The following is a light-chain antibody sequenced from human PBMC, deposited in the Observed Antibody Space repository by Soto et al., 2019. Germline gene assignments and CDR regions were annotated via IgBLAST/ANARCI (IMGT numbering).Light chain of an antibody. V-gene: IGLV2-8*01. Sequence: QSALTQPPSASGSPGQSVAISCTGTSSDVGGYNYVSWYQQHPGKAPKLMIYEVNKRPSGVPDRFSGSKSGNMASLTVSGLQAEDEADYYCSSYAGSSNVFGTGTKVTV. CDR2: EVN. CDR1: SSDVGGYNY. CDR3: SSYAGSSNV. J-gene: IGLJ1*01.